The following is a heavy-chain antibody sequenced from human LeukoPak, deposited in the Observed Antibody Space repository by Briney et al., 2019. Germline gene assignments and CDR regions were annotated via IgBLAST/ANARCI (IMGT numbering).Heavy chain of an antibody. D-gene: IGHD3-9*01. CDR3: ARADFDSLTRYYYMDV. V-gene: IGHV3-48*04. Sequence: RGSLRLSSAASGFILSSYSMNWVRQAPGKGLEWVSYISSSSSSIYYADFVKGRLTISRDNAKNSLYLQMNSLRAEDTAVYFCARADFDSLTRYYYMDVWGKGTTVTVSS. CDR1: GFILSSYS. J-gene: IGHJ6*03. CDR2: ISSSSSSI.